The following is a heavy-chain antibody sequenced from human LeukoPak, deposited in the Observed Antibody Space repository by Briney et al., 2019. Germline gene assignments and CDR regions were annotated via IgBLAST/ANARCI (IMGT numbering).Heavy chain of an antibody. Sequence: PSETLSLTCTVSGGSISSYYWSWIRQPPGKGLEWIGYIYYSGSTNYNPSLKSRVTISVDTSKNQFSLKLSSVIAADTAVYYCARVIYDYAREAYYYYYMDVWGKGTTVTISS. CDR2: IYYSGST. V-gene: IGHV4-59*01. CDR1: GGSISSYY. J-gene: IGHJ6*03. D-gene: IGHD3-16*01. CDR3: ARVIYDYAREAYYYYYMDV.